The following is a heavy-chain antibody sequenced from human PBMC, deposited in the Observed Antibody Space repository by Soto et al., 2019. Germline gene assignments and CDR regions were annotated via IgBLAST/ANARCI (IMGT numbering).Heavy chain of an antibody. CDR2: ISYDGSNK. CDR3: ARVVPAAMYYYYGMDV. Sequence: QVQLVESGGGVVQPGRSLRLSCAASGFTFSTYGMHWVRQAPGKGLEWVAVISYDGSNKYYADSVKGRFTSSRDNSKNTLYLQMNSLRAEDTAVYYCARVVPAAMYYYYGMDVWGQGTTVTVSS. V-gene: IGHV3-30*03. J-gene: IGHJ6*02. D-gene: IGHD2-2*01. CDR1: GFTFSTYG.